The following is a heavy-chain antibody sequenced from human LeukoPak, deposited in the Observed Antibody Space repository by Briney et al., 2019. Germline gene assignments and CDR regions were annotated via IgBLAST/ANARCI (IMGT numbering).Heavy chain of an antibody. CDR2: IYHSGST. CDR1: GYSISSGYC. J-gene: IGHJ4*02. D-gene: IGHD3-3*01. V-gene: IGHV4-38-2*01. CDR3: ASPVFLGY. Sequence: SETLSLTCAVSGYSISSGYCWGWIRQPPGKGLEWIGSIYHSGSTYYNPSLKSRVTISVDTSKNQFSLKLSSVTAADTAVYYCASPVFLGYWGQGTLVTVSS.